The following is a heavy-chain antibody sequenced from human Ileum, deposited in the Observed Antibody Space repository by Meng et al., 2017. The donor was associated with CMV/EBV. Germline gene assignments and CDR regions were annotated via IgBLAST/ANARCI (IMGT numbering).Heavy chain of an antibody. J-gene: IGHJ5*01. Sequence: SETLSLTCTVSGGFISNFYWSWIRQPPGKGLEWIGYMFYRESAYYNPSLKSRVTISVDTSKNLFSLRLDSVTDADTAVYYCAGTLYPKPYLNLFAPWGQGNLVNGAS. CDR3: AGTLYPKPYLNLFAP. D-gene: IGHD2-2*02. CDR1: GGFISNFY. V-gene: IGHV4-59*01. CDR2: MFYRESA.